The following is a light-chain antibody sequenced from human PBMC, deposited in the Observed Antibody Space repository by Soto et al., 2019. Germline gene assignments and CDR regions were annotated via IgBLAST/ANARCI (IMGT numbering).Light chain of an antibody. CDR3: LQDFNYPIT. CDR2: GAS. Sequence: AIQLTQSPSSLSASVGDRVTISCRASRDIRNFLAWYQHAPGKAPKLLIYGASILHSGVPSRFSGSGSGTDFTLTISSLLPEDFATYYCLQDFNYPITFGQGTRLEIK. CDR1: RDIRNF. V-gene: IGKV1-6*01. J-gene: IGKJ5*01.